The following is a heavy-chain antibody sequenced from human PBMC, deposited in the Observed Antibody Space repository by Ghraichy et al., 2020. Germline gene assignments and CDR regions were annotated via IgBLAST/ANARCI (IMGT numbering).Heavy chain of an antibody. CDR2: IHSSSNTI. J-gene: IGHJ4*02. D-gene: IGHD1-26*01. CDR3: ARDRMGGSFDY. Sequence: GESLRLSCAASGFTFSTYAMNWVRQAPGKGLEWVSFIHSSSNTIYYSDSVKGRFTISRDNAKNSLYLQMNSLRAEDTAVYYCARDRMGGSFDYWGQGTLVTVSS. V-gene: IGHV3-48*04. CDR1: GFTFSTYA.